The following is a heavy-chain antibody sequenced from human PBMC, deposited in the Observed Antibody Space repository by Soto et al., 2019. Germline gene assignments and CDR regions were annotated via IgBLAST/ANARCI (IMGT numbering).Heavy chain of an antibody. Sequence: EVQLLESGGGLVQPGGSLRLSCAASGFTLSSYAMSWVRQAPGKGLEWVSAISGSGNRTFHADSVKGRFTISRDNAKNALYLQMNSLRPEDTAVYYCVRVGARFVWNVINDAFDIWGLGTKVTVAS. CDR3: VRVGARFVWNVINDAFDI. D-gene: IGHD3-10*01. CDR1: GFTLSSYA. J-gene: IGHJ3*02. CDR2: ISGSGNRT. V-gene: IGHV3-23*01.